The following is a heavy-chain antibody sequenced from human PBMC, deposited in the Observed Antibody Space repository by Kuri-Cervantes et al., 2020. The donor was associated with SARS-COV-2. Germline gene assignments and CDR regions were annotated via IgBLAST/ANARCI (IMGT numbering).Heavy chain of an antibody. J-gene: IGHJ4*02. D-gene: IGHD7-27*01. CDR2: VYYSGIT. CDR1: GDSIRDYY. CDR3: ARVNWGFDY. Sequence: SETLSLTCNVSGDSIRDYYWNWIRQSPGRGLEWIGYVYYSGITDYNPSLKSRVTMSVDTSKNQFSLELSSVTAADTAVYYCARVNWGFDYWGQGTLVTVSS. V-gene: IGHV4-59*12.